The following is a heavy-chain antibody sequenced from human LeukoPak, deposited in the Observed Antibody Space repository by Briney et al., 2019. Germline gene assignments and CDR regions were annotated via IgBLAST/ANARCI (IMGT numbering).Heavy chain of an antibody. CDR3: ARGEFRVYDSSGNAFDI. CDR2: IIPIFGTA. CDR1: GGTFSSYA. V-gene: IGHV1-69*06. Sequence: SVKVSCKASGGTFSSYAISWVRQAPGQGLEWMGGIIPIFGTANYAQKFQGRVTITADKSTSTAYMELSSLRSEDTAVYYCARGEFRVYDSSGNAFDIWGQGTMVTVSS. D-gene: IGHD3-22*01. J-gene: IGHJ3*02.